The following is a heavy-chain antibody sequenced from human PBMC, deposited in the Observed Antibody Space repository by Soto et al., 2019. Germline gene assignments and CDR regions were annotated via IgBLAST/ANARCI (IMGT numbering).Heavy chain of an antibody. D-gene: IGHD6-19*01. V-gene: IGHV3-64*01. CDR1: GFTFSSYA. CDR2: ISSNGGST. Sequence: EVQLVESGGGLVQPGGSLRLSCAASGFTFSSYAMHWVRQAPGKGLEYVSAISSNGGSTYYANSVKGRFTISRDNSKNTLYLQMGSLRAEDMAVYYCARVPWVNSSGWYYDWGQGTLVTVSS. CDR3: ARVPWVNSSGWYYD. J-gene: IGHJ4*02.